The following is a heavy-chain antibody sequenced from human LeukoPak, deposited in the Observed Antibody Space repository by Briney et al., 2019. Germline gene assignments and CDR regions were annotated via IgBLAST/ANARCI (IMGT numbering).Heavy chain of an antibody. CDR3: ARNVLAGYYNVPFDY. J-gene: IGHJ4*02. V-gene: IGHV4-34*01. D-gene: IGHD3-9*01. CDR2: INHSGST. CDR1: GGSFSGYY. Sequence: PSETLSLTCAVYGGSFSGYYWSWIRQPPGKGLEWIGEINHSGSTNYNPSLKSRVTISVDTSKNQFSLKLSSVTAADTAVYYCARNVLAGYYNVPFDYWGQGTLVTVSS.